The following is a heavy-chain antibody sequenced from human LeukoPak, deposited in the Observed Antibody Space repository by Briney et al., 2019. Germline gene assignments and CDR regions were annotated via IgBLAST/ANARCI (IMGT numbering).Heavy chain of an antibody. CDR1: GFTFSSHA. D-gene: IGHD6-19*01. V-gene: IGHV3-23*01. CDR2: IRGSASNT. Sequence: GGSLRLSCAASGFTFSSHAMSWVRQAPGKGLEWVSTIRGSASNTYYADSVKGRFTISRDNSRNTLYLQMNSLRAEDTAVYYCAKNTYSDGCHWIGPWGQGTLVTVSS. J-gene: IGHJ5*02. CDR3: AKNTYSDGCHWIGP.